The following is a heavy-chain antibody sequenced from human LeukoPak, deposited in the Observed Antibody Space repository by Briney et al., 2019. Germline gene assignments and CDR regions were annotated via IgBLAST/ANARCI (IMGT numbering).Heavy chain of an antibody. CDR1: GGSISSSSYY. CDR3: ARVSFGVVGGTRCLDP. D-gene: IGHD1-26*01. J-gene: IGHJ5*02. V-gene: IGHV4-39*07. Sequence: SETLSLTCTVSGGSISSSSYYWGWIRQPPGKGLEWIGSIYYSGSTYYNPSLKSRVTISVDTSKNQFSLKLSSVTAADTAVYYCARVSFGVVGGTRCLDPWGQGTLVTVSS. CDR2: IYYSGST.